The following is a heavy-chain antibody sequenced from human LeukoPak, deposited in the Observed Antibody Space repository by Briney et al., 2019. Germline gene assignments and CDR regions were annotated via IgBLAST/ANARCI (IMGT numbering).Heavy chain of an antibody. J-gene: IGHJ4*02. D-gene: IGHD6-19*01. CDR2: ISYDGSNK. CDR3: ARDGGVAVAVTFYFDY. Sequence: QPGGSLRLSCAASVFTFSSYAMHWVRQAPGKGLEWVAVISYDGSNKYYAGSVKGRFTISRDNSKNTLYLQMNSLRAEDTAVYYCARDGGVAVAVTFYFDYWGQGTPVTVSS. CDR1: VFTFSSYA. V-gene: IGHV3-30-3*01.